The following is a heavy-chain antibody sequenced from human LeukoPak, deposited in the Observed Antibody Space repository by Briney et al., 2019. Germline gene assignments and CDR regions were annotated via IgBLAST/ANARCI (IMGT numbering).Heavy chain of an antibody. V-gene: IGHV3-21*06. J-gene: IGHJ4*02. Sequence: GGSLRLSCVASGFTFSNYNMNWVRQAPGKGLEWVSCISSSSSYIYYADSVKGRFTISRDNAKNSVYLQMSGLTTEDTAVYYCTRLAAAGSGRWAPDYWGQGTLVTVSS. CDR1: GFTFSNYN. D-gene: IGHD1-14*01. CDR2: ISSSSSYI. CDR3: TRLAAAGSGRWAPDY.